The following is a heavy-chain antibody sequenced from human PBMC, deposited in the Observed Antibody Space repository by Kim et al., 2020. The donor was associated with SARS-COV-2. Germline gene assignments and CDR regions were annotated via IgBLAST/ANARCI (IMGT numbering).Heavy chain of an antibody. CDR1: GFTFSSYW. CDR2: INSDGSST. J-gene: IGHJ6*02. Sequence: GGSLRLSCAASGFTFSSYWMHWVRQAPGKGLVWISRINSDGSSTSYADSVKGRFTISRDNAKNTLYLQMNSLRAEDTAVYYCARAGSRVRGVNRYCMDVWGQGTTVTVSS. V-gene: IGHV3-74*01. CDR3: ARAGSRVRGVNRYCMDV. D-gene: IGHD3-10*01.